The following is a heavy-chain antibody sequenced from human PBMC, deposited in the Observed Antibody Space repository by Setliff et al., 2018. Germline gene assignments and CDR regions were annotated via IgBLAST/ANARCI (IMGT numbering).Heavy chain of an antibody. V-gene: IGHV1-46*01. CDR3: ARVRSSSWLVVNWFDP. Sequence: ASVKVSCKASGYTFTSYYMHWVRQAPGQGLEWMGIINPSGGSTSYAQKFQGRVTMTRDTSTSTVYMELSSLRSDDTAVYYCARVRSSSWLVVNWFDPWGQGTLVTVSS. D-gene: IGHD6-13*01. J-gene: IGHJ5*02. CDR2: INPSGGST. CDR1: GYTFTSYY.